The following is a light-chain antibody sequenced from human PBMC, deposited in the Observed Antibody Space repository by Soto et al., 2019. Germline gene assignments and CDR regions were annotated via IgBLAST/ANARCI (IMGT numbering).Light chain of an antibody. CDR2: DAS. J-gene: IGKJ1*01. CDR1: QSVSSSS. Sequence: VWTQSPGTLSLSPGERATLSCRASQSVSSSSLAWYQQKRGQAPRLLIHDASSRATGIPDRFSGSGSGTDFTLTISRLEPEDFAVYYCQQYNSSPRPFGQGTKAAIK. CDR3: QQYNSSPRP. V-gene: IGKV3-20*01.